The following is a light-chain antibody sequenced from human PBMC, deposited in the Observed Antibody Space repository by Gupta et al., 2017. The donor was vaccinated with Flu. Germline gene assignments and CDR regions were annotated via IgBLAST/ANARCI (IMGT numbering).Light chain of an antibody. J-gene: IGKJ2*01. Sequence: DIQVTQFPSSLSASVGDKVTITCQASQDINIYLDWYQQRPGKPPQLLIFDASSLGGGVPSRFSGSGSGTNFSFSISSLQPEDFATYYCLQDNSLPSTFGQGTKLEI. V-gene: IGKV1-33*01. CDR2: DAS. CDR1: QDINIY. CDR3: LQDNSLPST.